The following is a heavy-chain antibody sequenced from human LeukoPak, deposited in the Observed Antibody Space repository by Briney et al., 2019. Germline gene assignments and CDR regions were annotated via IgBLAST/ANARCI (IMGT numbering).Heavy chain of an antibody. CDR3: ATGYSSSWYSYYYYYGMDV. CDR2: ISSSSSYI. Sequence: PGGSLRLSCAASGFTFSSYSMDWVRQAPGKGLEWVSSISSSSSYIYYADSVKGRFTISRDNAKNSLYLQMNSLRAEDTAVYYCATGYSSSWYSYYYYYGMDVWGQGTTVTVSS. V-gene: IGHV3-21*01. CDR1: GFTFSSYS. J-gene: IGHJ6*02. D-gene: IGHD6-13*01.